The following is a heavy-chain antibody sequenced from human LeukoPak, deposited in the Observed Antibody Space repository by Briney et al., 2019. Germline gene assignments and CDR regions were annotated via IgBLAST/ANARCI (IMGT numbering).Heavy chain of an antibody. CDR2: ISAYNGNT. Sequence: GASVKVSCKASGYTFTAYYMHWVRQAPGQGLEWMGWISAYNGNTNYAQKLQGRVTMTTDTSTSTAYMELRSLRSDDTAVYYCARVREYCSGGSCPYYFDYWGQGTPVTVSS. CDR3: ARVREYCSGGSCPYYFDY. J-gene: IGHJ4*02. V-gene: IGHV1-18*04. CDR1: GYTFTAYY. D-gene: IGHD2-15*01.